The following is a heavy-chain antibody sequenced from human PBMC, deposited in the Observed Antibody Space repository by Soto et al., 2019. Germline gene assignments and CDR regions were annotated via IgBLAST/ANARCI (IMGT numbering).Heavy chain of an antibody. Sequence: QVQLVQSGAEVKKPGASVKVSCKASGYTFTSYGISWVRQAPGQGLEWMGWISAYNGNTNYAQKLQGRVTMTTDTSTSTAYMELRSLRSDDTAVYYCARDLGDIVVVPAVRSWLDPWGQGTLVTVSS. V-gene: IGHV1-18*01. D-gene: IGHD2-2*01. CDR1: GYTFTSYG. J-gene: IGHJ5*02. CDR2: ISAYNGNT. CDR3: ARDLGDIVVVPAVRSWLDP.